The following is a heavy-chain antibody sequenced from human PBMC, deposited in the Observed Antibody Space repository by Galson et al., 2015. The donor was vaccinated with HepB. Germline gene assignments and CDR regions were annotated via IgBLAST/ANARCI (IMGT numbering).Heavy chain of an antibody. Sequence: SLRLSCAASGFSFRSFGMHWVRQAPGKGLEWVAVISYDGSHKHYTDSVRGRSTISRDNSKNTLFLQMNSLRAEDTAVFYCAKDQMAHYDTSGPPNPCDYWGQATLVTVSS. CDR3: AKDQMAHYDTSGPPNPCDY. V-gene: IGHV3-30*18. CDR2: ISYDGSHK. J-gene: IGHJ4*02. CDR1: GFSFRSFG. D-gene: IGHD3-22*01.